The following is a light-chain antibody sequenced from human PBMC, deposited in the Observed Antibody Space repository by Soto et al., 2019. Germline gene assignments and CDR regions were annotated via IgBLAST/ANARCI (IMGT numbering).Light chain of an antibody. CDR3: QSYDSSLSGVV. J-gene: IGLJ2*01. CDR2: GNT. CDR1: SSNIGAGYD. Sequence: QSVLTQPPSVSGAPGQRVTISCTGSSSNIGAGYDVHWYQHLPGTAPKLLIYGNTNRPSGVPDRFSRSKSGTSASLAITGLQAEDEADYYCQSYDSSLSGVVFGGGTKVTVL. V-gene: IGLV1-40*01.